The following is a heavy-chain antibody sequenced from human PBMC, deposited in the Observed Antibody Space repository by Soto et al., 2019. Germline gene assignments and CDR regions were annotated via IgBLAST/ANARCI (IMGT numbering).Heavy chain of an antibody. Sequence: SEALSLTCTVSNGSISTTRYNWGWIRQPPGKGLEWIGTIYYTGSTSYNPSLKSRVTIAVDTSKNQFSLKLASVTPAHTAVYSCARHGWFWGQGTLVAVSS. V-gene: IGHV4-39*01. D-gene: IGHD2-15*01. J-gene: IGHJ4*02. CDR2: IYYTGST. CDR1: NGSISTTRYN. CDR3: ARHGWF.